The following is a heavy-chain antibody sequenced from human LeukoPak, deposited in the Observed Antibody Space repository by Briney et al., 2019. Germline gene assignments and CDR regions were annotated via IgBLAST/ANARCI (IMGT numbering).Heavy chain of an antibody. Sequence: GGSLRLSCTVSGFTVSSNSMSWVRQAPGKGLEWVSFIYSGTIHYSDSVKGRFTISRDNSKNTLYLQMNSLRAEDTAVYYCARPVVAATTPDTFDIWGQGTMVTVSS. D-gene: IGHD2-15*01. CDR1: GFTVSSNS. CDR3: ARPVVAATTPDTFDI. CDR2: IYSGTI. V-gene: IGHV3-53*01. J-gene: IGHJ3*02.